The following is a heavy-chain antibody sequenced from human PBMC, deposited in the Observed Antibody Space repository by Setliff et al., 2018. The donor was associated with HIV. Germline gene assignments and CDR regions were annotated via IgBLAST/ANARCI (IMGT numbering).Heavy chain of an antibody. J-gene: IGHJ4*01. CDR1: GGSIRATSYY. CDR3: ARLGYYNFWSGYWTDY. CDR2: IYYSGST. V-gene: IGHV4-39*01. D-gene: IGHD3-3*01. Sequence: SETLSLTCTVSGGSIRATSYYWGWIRQPPGKGLEWIGSIYYSGSTKYNPSLKSRVTISLDMSKNQFSLELNSVTAADTATYYCARLGYYNFWSGYWTDYWGHGTLVTVSS.